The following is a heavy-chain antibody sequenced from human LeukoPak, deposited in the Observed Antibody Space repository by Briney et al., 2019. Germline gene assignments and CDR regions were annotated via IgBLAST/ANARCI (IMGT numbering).Heavy chain of an antibody. V-gene: IGHV1-46*01. CDR1: GYTFTSYD. Sequence: ASVKVSCKASGYTFTSYDFNWVRQAPGQGLEWMGIINPSGGSTNYAQKFQGRVTMTRDTSTSTVYMELSGLRSEDTAVYYCARAPYCSGGSCSLTAPSGMDVWGQGTTVTVSS. CDR2: INPSGGST. J-gene: IGHJ6*02. CDR3: ARAPYCSGGSCSLTAPSGMDV. D-gene: IGHD2-15*01.